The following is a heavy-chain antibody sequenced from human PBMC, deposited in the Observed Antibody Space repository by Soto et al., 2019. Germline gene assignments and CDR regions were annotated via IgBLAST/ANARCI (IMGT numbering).Heavy chain of an antibody. CDR3: ARDRGSTPGWYFEV. V-gene: IGHV1-69*12. Sequence: QVLLVQSGAEVKKPGSSVKVSCKASGGTFSAYPISWVRQAPGQGPEWMGGIIPMFGTTNYAPKFQGRVTITADEPTSTAYMEMSSLRFEATAISYCARDRGSTPGWYFEVWGRGTPVTVSS. CDR2: IIPMFGTT. CDR1: GGTFSAYP. D-gene: IGHD2-2*01. J-gene: IGHJ2*01.